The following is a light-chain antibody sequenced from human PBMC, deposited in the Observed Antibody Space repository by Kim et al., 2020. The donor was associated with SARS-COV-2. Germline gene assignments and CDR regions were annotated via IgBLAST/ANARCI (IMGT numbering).Light chain of an antibody. V-gene: IGLV7-46*01. CDR1: TGPVTSSHF. J-gene: IGLJ2*01. Sequence: QAVVTQEPSLTVSPGGTVTLTCDSSTGPVTSSHFPHWLQQRRGQAPKTLIYNTDKKHPWTPARFSGSLLGGKATLTLSGALPEDEAEFYCMLSHDAAVVFGGGTKLTVL. CDR3: MLSHDAAVV. CDR2: NTD.